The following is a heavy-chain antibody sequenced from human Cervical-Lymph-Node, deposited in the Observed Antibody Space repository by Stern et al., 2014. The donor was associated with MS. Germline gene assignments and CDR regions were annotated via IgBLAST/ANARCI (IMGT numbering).Heavy chain of an antibody. J-gene: IGHJ6*02. Sequence: VHLVESGAEVKKPGSSVKVSCKASGGTFNTYAINWVRRAPGQGLEWLGGIIPLFGTPNYAKKFQGRVTITADDSTSTVYMDLSSLRSGDTAVYYCASPSTVTVGAMDVWGQGTAVTVSS. CDR1: GGTFNTYA. D-gene: IGHD4-17*01. CDR3: ASPSTVTVGAMDV. CDR2: IIPLFGTP. V-gene: IGHV1-69*01.